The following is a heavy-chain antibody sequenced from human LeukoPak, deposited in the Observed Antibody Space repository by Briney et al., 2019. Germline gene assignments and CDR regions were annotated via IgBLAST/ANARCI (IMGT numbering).Heavy chain of an antibody. V-gene: IGHV1-69*13. J-gene: IGHJ6*03. D-gene: IGHD3-10*01. Sequence: ASVKVSCKASGGTFSSYSISWVRQAPGQGLEWMGGIIPIFGTANYAQKFQGRVTITADESTSTAYMELSSLRSEDTAVYYCAGVITMVRGVIIKDYYYYYYMDVWGKGPTVTVSS. CDR2: IIPIFGTA. CDR1: GGTFSSYS. CDR3: AGVITMVRGVIIKDYYYYYYMDV.